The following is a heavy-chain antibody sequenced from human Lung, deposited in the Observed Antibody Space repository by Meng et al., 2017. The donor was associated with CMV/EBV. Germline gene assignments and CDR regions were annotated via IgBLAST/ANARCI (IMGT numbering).Heavy chain of an antibody. J-gene: IGHJ4*02. CDR3: AGQPDCIGIRCYKHFDY. V-gene: IGHV5-51*01. D-gene: IGHD2-2*01. CDR1: GYSFNTYW. Sequence: ESXKISXKGSGYSFNTYWIGWVRQMPGKGLEWMGIIYPGDSDARYSLSFRGQVTISADKSINTAYLQCGTLKVSDSAMYYCAGQPDCIGIRCYKHFDYWGQGTXVT. CDR2: IYPGDSDA.